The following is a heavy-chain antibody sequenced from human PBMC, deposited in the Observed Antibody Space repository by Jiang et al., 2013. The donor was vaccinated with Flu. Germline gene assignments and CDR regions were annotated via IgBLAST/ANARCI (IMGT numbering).Heavy chain of an antibody. CDR3: AKVRLEYGITFGGLMMNAFDI. J-gene: IGHJ3*02. V-gene: IGHV3-23*01. CDR1: GFSGYTFSNYA. D-gene: IGHD3-16*01. CDR2: ISGSGDRT. Sequence: EVQLLESGGGLVQPGGSLRLSCAASGFSGYTFSNYAMTWVRQAPGKGLEWVSRISGSGDRTYYADSVKGRFTISRDNSKDTLYLQMNSLRAEDTALYYCAKVRLEYGITFGGLMMNAFDIWG.